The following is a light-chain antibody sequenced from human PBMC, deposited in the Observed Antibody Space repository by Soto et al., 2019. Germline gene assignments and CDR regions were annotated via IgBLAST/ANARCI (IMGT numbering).Light chain of an antibody. J-gene: IGKJ2*01. V-gene: IGKV3-11*01. CDR2: DAS. CDR1: QSISNY. Sequence: EIVLTQSPASLSLSPGERASLSCRANQSISNYLAWYQQKPGQAPRLLIYDASNRATGIPARFSGSGSGTDLTLTISSLEPEAFAVYYCQQRSNWPPYTFGQGTKLEIK. CDR3: QQRSNWPPYT.